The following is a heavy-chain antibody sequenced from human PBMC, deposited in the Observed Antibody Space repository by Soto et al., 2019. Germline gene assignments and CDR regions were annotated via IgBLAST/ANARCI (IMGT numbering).Heavy chain of an antibody. CDR1: GGSFSGYY. V-gene: IGHV4-34*01. J-gene: IGHJ4*02. D-gene: IGHD2-8*02. CDR3: ARDKITGLFDY. CDR2: INHSGST. Sequence: QVQLQQWGAGLLKPSETLSLTCAVYGGSFSGYYWTWIRQPPGTGLEWIGEINHSGSTNYNPTLKSRVTISVDTPKNQFDLKLTSVTAADTAVYYCARDKITGLFDYWGQGTLVTVSS.